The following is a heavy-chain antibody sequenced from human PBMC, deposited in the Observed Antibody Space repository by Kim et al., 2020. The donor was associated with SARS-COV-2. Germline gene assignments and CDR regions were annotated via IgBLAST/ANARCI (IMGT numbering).Heavy chain of an antibody. Sequence: GGSLRLSCAASGFTFSSYGMHWVRQAPGKGLEWVAVISYDGSNKYYADSVKGRFTISRDNSKNTQYLQMNSLRAEDTAVYYCAKEEGSGYSSGWTYYYYGLDVWGQGTTVTVSS. J-gene: IGHJ6*02. CDR1: GFTFSSYG. CDR2: ISYDGSNK. CDR3: AKEEGSGYSSGWTYYYYGLDV. V-gene: IGHV3-30*18. D-gene: IGHD6-19*01.